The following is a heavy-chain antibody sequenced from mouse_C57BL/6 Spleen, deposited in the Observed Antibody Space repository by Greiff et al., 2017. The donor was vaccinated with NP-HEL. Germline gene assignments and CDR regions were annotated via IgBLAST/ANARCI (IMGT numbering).Heavy chain of an antibody. J-gene: IGHJ4*01. D-gene: IGHD3-2*01. CDR2: IDPDDGGT. CDR1: GFTFTDYY. V-gene: IGHV14-2*01. Sequence: EVQLQQSGAELVKPGASVKLSCTASGFTFTDYYMHWVKQRPEQGLEWIGRIDPDDGGTKYAQKFQGKATITADTSSSTAYLQLSSLTSEDTAVYYCARDREGEYAMDYWGQGTSVTVSS. CDR3: ARDREGEYAMDY.